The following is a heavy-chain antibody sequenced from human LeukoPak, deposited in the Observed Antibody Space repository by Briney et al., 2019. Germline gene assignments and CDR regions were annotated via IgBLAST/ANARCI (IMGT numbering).Heavy chain of an antibody. CDR2: INPNSGGA. CDR3: ARAEYSSNWYEPAGSYFDY. J-gene: IGHJ4*02. Sequence: ASVMVSCKASGYTFTGYYIHWVRQAPGQGLEWMGWINPNSGGANFAQKFQGRVTMTRETSISTAYMELSRLRSDDTAVYYCARAEYSSNWYEPAGSYFDYWGQGTLVTVSS. D-gene: IGHD6-13*01. V-gene: IGHV1-2*02. CDR1: GYTFTGYY.